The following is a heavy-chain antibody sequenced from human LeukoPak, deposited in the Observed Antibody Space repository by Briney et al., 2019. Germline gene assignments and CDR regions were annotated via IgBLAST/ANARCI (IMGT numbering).Heavy chain of an antibody. CDR1: GGSISSSSYY. V-gene: IGHV4-39*01. D-gene: IGHD5-18*01. J-gene: IGHJ3*02. Sequence: ASETLSLTCTVSGGSISSSSYYWGWIRQPPGKGLEWIGSIYYSGSTYYNPSLKSRVTISVDTSKNQFSLKLSSVTAADTAVYYCARLSSEAWLESLNDAFDIWGQGTMVTVSS. CDR2: IYYSGST. CDR3: ARLSSEAWLESLNDAFDI.